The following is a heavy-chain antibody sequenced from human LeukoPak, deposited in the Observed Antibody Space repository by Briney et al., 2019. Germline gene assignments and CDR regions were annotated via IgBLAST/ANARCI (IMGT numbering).Heavy chain of an antibody. D-gene: IGHD3-22*01. CDR2: INHSGST. Sequence: NPSETLSLTCNVSGDSISSGSYYWSWIRQPPGKGLEWIGEINHSGSTNYNPSLKSRVTISVDTSKNQFSLKLSSVTAADTAVYYCAREGQYYYDSSGYYIWGQGTLVTVSS. CDR3: AREGQYYYDSSGYYI. CDR1: GDSISSGSYY. J-gene: IGHJ4*02. V-gene: IGHV4-39*07.